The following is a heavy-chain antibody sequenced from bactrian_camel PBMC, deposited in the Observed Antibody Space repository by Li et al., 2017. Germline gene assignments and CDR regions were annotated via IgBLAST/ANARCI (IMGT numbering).Heavy chain of an antibody. J-gene: IGHJ4*01. CDR3: ANGLGYCSGGYCYGPPRGG. D-gene: IGHD2*01. CDR2: IYSDGSNI. CDR1: GFTFSGYY. V-gene: IGHV3-2*01. Sequence: VQVVESGVGLVQPGGFLRLSCATSGFTFSGYYMSWVRQAPGKGLEWVSSIYSDGSNIYYTDSVKGRFTISRDNAKNTLYLQLNSLKTEDTAMYYCANGLGYCSGGYCYGPPRGGWGQGTQVTVS.